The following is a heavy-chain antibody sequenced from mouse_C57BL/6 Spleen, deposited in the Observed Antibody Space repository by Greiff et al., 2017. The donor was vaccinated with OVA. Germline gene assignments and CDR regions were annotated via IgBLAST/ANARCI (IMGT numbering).Heavy chain of an antibody. CDR2: IYPGGGYT. D-gene: IGHD1-1*02. CDR1: GYTFTNYW. Sequence: VQLQQSGAELVRPGTSVKMSCKASGYTFTNYWIGWAKQRPGHGLEWIGDIYPGGGYTNYNEKFKGKATLTADKSSSTAYMQFSSLTSEDAAIYYCARNSFGVYAMDYWGQGTSVTVSS. J-gene: IGHJ4*01. V-gene: IGHV1-63*01. CDR3: ARNSFGVYAMDY.